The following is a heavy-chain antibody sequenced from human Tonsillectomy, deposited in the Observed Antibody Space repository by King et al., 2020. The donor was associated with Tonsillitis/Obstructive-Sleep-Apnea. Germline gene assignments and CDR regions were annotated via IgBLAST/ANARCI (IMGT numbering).Heavy chain of an antibody. CDR1: GYSFTSYW. V-gene: IGHV5-51*03. J-gene: IGHJ4*01. CDR3: AXXXXXXXXXXXXFXX. CDR2: IXPGDSDT. Sequence: QLVQSGAEVKKPGESLKISCKGXGYSFTSYWXGWVRQMPGKXLEWMGIIXPGDSDTRYXPSFXGXXTIXXDKXLXXAXXPWSSXKASXTXXYYWAXXXXXXXXXXXXFXXWGXXXXVTV.